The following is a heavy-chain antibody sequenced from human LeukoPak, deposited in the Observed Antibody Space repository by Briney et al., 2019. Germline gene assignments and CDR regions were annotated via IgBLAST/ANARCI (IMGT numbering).Heavy chain of an antibody. V-gene: IGHV4-39*01. D-gene: IGHD1-1*01. CDR2: IYYSGST. Sequence: SETLSLTCTVSGGSISSSSYYWGWIRQPPGKGLEWIGSIYYSGSTYYNPSLKSRVTISVDTSKNQFSLKLSSVTAADTAVYYCARLESNWFDPWGQGTLVTVSS. CDR3: ARLESNWFDP. J-gene: IGHJ5*02. CDR1: GGSISSSSYY.